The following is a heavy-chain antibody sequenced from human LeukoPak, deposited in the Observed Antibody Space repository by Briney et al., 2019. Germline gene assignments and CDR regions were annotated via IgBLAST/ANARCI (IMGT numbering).Heavy chain of an antibody. CDR2: INTNTGNP. CDR3: AREGPPYSSGFFPSNNWFDP. J-gene: IGHJ5*02. D-gene: IGHD6-19*01. CDR1: GYTFTSYA. Sequence: ASVKVSCKASGYTFTSYAMNWVRQAPGQGLEWMGWINTNTGNPTYAQGFTGRFVFSLDTSVSTAYLQISSLKAEDTAVYYCAREGPPYSSGFFPSNNWFDPWGQGTLVTVSS. V-gene: IGHV7-4-1*02.